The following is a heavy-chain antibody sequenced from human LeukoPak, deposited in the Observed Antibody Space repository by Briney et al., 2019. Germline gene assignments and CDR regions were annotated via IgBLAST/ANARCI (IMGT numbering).Heavy chain of an antibody. V-gene: IGHV3-30*04. D-gene: IGHD1-26*01. CDR3: ARDPYSGSYGNYYYYFMDI. Sequence: GGSLRLSCAASGFTFSSYAMHWVRQAPGKGLEWVAVISYDGSNKYYADSVKGRFTISRDNSKNTLYLQMNSLRAEDTAVYYCARDPYSGSYGNYYYYFMDIWGKGTTVTISS. CDR2: ISYDGSNK. J-gene: IGHJ6*03. CDR1: GFTFSSYA.